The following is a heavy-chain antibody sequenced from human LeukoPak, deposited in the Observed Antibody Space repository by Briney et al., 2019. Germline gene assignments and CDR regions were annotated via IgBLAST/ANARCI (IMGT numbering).Heavy chain of an antibody. CDR2: ISYDGSNK. CDR3: AKNRNGDYAQYFEH. J-gene: IGHJ4*02. D-gene: IGHD4-17*01. Sequence: GGSLRLSCAASGFTFSSYGMHWVRQAPGKGLEWVAVISYDGSNKYYADSVKGRFTISRDNSKNTLYLQINSLRAEDTAVYYCAKNRNGDYAQYFEHWGQGTLVTVSS. V-gene: IGHV3-33*05. CDR1: GFTFSSYG.